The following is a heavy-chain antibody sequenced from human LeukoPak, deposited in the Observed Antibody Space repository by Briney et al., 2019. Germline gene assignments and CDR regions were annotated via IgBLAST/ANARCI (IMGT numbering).Heavy chain of an antibody. J-gene: IGHJ6*02. D-gene: IGHD4-17*01. CDR1: GGSISSYY. V-gene: IGHV4-59*08. CDR2: IYCSGCT. Sequence: SETLSLTCTVSGGSISSYYWSWIRQPPGKGLEWIGYIYCSGCTNYNPPLNSRVTISVDPSKNQFSLKLSSVTAADTAVYYCARQGDYGDYVVGWYYGMDVWGQGTTVTVSS. CDR3: ARQGDYGDYVVGWYYGMDV.